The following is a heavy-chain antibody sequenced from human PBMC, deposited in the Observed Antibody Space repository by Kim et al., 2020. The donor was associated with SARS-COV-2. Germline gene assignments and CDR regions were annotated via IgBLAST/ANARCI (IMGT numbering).Heavy chain of an antibody. Sequence: GGSLRLSCEASGFAFSNYAMSWVRQVPGKGLEWVSNIFGSGSNTYHADFVKGRFTISKDNSKNTLYLQMNSLRPEDTAVYYCARHVRSSSWSFFWYFDLWGRGTLVTVSS. J-gene: IGHJ2*01. CDR3: ARHVRSSSWSFFWYFDL. CDR1: GFAFSNYA. V-gene: IGHV3-23*01. D-gene: IGHD6-13*01. CDR2: IFGSGSNT.